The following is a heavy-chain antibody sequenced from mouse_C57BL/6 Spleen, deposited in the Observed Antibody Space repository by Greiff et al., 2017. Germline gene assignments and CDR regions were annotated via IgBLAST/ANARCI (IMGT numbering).Heavy chain of an antibody. Sequence: EVKLQESGPVLVKPGASVKMSCKASGYTFTDYYMNWVKQSHGKSLEWIGVINPYNGGTSYNQKFKGKATLTVDKSSSTAYMELNSLTSEDSAVYYCAIYYDYDDYYAMDYWGQGTSVTVSS. D-gene: IGHD2-4*01. CDR2: INPYNGGT. V-gene: IGHV1-19*01. CDR3: AIYYDYDDYYAMDY. J-gene: IGHJ4*01. CDR1: GYTFTDYY.